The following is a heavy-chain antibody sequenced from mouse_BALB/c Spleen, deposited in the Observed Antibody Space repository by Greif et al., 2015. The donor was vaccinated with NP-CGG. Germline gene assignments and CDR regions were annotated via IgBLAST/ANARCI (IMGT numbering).Heavy chain of an antibody. CDR3: ARSTMFTEAMDY. CDR2: ISSGSSTI. V-gene: IGHV5-17*02. Sequence: DVKLVESGGGLVQPGGSRKLSCAASGFTFSSFGMHWVRQAPEKGLEWVAYISSGSSTIYYADTVKGRFTISRDNPKNTLFLQMTSLRSEDTAMYYCARSTMFTEAMDYWGQGTSVTVSS. D-gene: IGHD2-2*01. J-gene: IGHJ4*01. CDR1: GFTFSSFG.